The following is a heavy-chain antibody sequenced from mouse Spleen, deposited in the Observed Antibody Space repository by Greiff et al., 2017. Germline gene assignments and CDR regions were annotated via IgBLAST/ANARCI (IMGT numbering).Heavy chain of an antibody. Sequence: VMLVESGPGLVAPSQSLSITCTVSGFSLTNYAVHWVRQSPGKGLEWLGVIWSDGSTDYNAAFISRLSISKDNSKSQVFFKMNSLQADDTAIYYCARNYYYGSRRYFDVWGAGTTVTVSS. CDR2: IWSDGST. CDR1: GFSLTNYA. J-gene: IGHJ1*01. CDR3: ARNYYYGSRRYFDV. D-gene: IGHD1-1*01. V-gene: IGHV2-4-1*01.